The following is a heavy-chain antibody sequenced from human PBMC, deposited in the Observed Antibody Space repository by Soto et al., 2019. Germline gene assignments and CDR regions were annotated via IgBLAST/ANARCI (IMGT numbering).Heavy chain of an antibody. D-gene: IGHD3-22*01. CDR2: ISYDGSNK. Sequence: PGGSLRLSCAASGFTFSSYAMHWVRQAPGKGLEWVAVISYDGSNKYYADSVKGRFTISRDNSKNTLYLQMNSLRAEDTAVYYCARPRDYYDSSGKYCLDYWGQGTLVTVSS. V-gene: IGHV3-30-3*01. CDR3: ARPRDYYDSSGKYCLDY. J-gene: IGHJ4*02. CDR1: GFTFSSYA.